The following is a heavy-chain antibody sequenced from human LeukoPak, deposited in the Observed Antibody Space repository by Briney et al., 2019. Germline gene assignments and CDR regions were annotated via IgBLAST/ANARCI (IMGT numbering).Heavy chain of an antibody. Sequence: ASVKVSCKASGYTFTSYGISWVRQAPGQGLEWMGWISAYNCKTNYAQKLQGRVTMTTDTSTSTAYMELRSLRSDDTAVYYCAREPWYYDILTGSTGVWYFDYWGQGTLVTVSS. D-gene: IGHD3-9*01. J-gene: IGHJ4*02. CDR1: GYTFTSYG. CDR3: AREPWYYDILTGSTGVWYFDY. CDR2: ISAYNCKT. V-gene: IGHV1-18*01.